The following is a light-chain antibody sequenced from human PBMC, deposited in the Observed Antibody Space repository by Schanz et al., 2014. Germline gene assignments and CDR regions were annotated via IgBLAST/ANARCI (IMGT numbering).Light chain of an antibody. V-gene: IGKV3D-15*01. CDR3: QQYGDSPPT. J-gene: IGKJ4*01. CDR1: QSVGSN. Sequence: EIVMTQSPATLSVSPGDGATLSCRTSQSVGSNLAWYQQKPGQAPRLLIYGASARPTAIPGRFSGSGSGTDFTLTITSLQPEDFAVYSCQQYGDSPPTFGPGTKVEIK. CDR2: GAS.